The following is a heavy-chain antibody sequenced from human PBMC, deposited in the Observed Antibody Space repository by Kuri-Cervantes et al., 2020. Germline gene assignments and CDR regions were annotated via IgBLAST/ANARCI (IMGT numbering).Heavy chain of an antibody. CDR2: IGNNGDYT. CDR3: ASDPNRIAH. CDR1: GITFDSSW. J-gene: IGHJ4*02. Sequence: GESLKISCAASGITFDSSWMTWVRQAPGGGLEWVSAIGNNGDYTFYADSVKGRFIISRDNAKNSLYLQMNSLRTEDTAVYYCASDPNRIAHWGQGTLVTVSS. V-gene: IGHV3-21*01. D-gene: IGHD2-15*01.